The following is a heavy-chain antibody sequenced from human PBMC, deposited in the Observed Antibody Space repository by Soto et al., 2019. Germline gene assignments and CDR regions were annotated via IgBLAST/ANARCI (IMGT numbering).Heavy chain of an antibody. CDR2: MNPNSGNT. CDR3: ARQVVVTAMHPFDP. V-gene: IGHV1-8*01. Sequence: QVQLVQSGAEVKKPGASVKVSCKASGYTFTSYDINWVRQATGQGLEWMGWMNPNSGNTGYAQKFQGRVTMTRNTSISTAYMELSSLRSEDTDVYYCARQVVVTAMHPFDPWGQGTLVTVSS. CDR1: GYTFTSYD. D-gene: IGHD2-21*02. J-gene: IGHJ5*02.